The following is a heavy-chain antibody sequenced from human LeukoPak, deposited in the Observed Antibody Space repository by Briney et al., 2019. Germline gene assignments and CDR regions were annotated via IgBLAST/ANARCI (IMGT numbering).Heavy chain of an antibody. CDR1: GFTVSSNY. V-gene: IGHV3-66*01. Sequence: PGGSLRLSCAASGFTVSSNYMSWVRQAPGKGLEWVSVIYSGGSTYYADSVKGRFTISRDNSKSTLYLQMNSLRAEDTAVYYCARDLVGATTVDYWGQGTLVTVSS. D-gene: IGHD1-26*01. CDR3: ARDLVGATTVDY. J-gene: IGHJ4*02. CDR2: IYSGGST.